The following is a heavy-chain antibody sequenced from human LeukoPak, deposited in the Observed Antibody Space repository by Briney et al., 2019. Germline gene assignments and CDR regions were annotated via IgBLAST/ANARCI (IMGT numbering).Heavy chain of an antibody. D-gene: IGHD6-19*01. CDR1: GFTFSSYS. V-gene: IGHV3-21*01. CDR2: ISSSSSYI. Sequence: GGSLRLSCAASGFTFSSYSMNWVRQAPGKGLEWVSSISSSSSYIYYADSVKGRFTISRGNAKNSLYLQMNSLRAEDTAVYYCARDAAVAGTKDYWGQGTLVTVSS. J-gene: IGHJ4*02. CDR3: ARDAAVAGTKDY.